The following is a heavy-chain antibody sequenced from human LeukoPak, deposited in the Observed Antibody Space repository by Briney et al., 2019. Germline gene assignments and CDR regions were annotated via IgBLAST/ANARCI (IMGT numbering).Heavy chain of an antibody. CDR2: IYHSGST. Sequence: SETLSLTCAVSGGSISSSNWWSWVRQPPGKGREWIGEIYHSGSTNYNPSLKSRVTISVDKSNNQFSLKLSSVTAADTAVYYSARDLTYRISNRWELYGDAFDIWGQGTMVTVSS. D-gene: IGHD1-26*01. CDR1: GGSISSSNW. J-gene: IGHJ3*02. V-gene: IGHV4-4*02. CDR3: ARDLTYRISNRWELYGDAFDI.